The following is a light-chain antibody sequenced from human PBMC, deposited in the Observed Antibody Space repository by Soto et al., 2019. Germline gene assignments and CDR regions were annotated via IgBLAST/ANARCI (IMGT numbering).Light chain of an antibody. CDR2: ATS. J-gene: IGKJ4*01. CDR3: QQSLTTPLT. V-gene: IGKV1-39*01. Sequence: DIQMTQSPSSLSASVGDRVTITCRASQSITIYLNWYQQKPGKAPKLLIFATSSLHSGVPSRFSGSGSGTDFTLTISSLQPADLATYYCQQSLTTPLTFGGGTKVEIK. CDR1: QSITIY.